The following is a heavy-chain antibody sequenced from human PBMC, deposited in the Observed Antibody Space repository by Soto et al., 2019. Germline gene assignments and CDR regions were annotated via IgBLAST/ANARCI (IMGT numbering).Heavy chain of an antibody. V-gene: IGHV3-23*01. CDR2: ISANGGRT. J-gene: IGHJ4*02. D-gene: IGHD4-17*01. CDR3: AKHAEDYGDSRVDY. Sequence: GGSLRLSCAASRFTFSSYAMSWVRQAPGKRLEWVSGISANGGRTYYADSVKGRFTMSRDNSKNTLSLQANGLRAEDTAVYYCAKHAEDYGDSRVDYWGQGTMVTVYS. CDR1: RFTFSSYA.